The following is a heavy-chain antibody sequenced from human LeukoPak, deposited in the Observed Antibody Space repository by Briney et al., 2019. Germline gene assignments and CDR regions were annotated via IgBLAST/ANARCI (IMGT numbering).Heavy chain of an antibody. Sequence: SETPSLTCTVSGDSISAYYWSWIRQPPGKGLEWIGYIHYSGSTSYNPSLKSRVTISVDPSKNPFSLRLNSVTAADTAVYYCARSLMYYDFLTGYSPQNFDYWGQGTLVTVSS. V-gene: IGHV4-59*01. CDR2: IHYSGST. CDR1: GDSISAYY. D-gene: IGHD3-9*01. J-gene: IGHJ4*02. CDR3: ARSLMYYDFLTGYSPQNFDY.